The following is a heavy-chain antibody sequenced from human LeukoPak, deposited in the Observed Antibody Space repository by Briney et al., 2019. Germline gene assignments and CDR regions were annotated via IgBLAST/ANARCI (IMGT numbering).Heavy chain of an antibody. D-gene: IGHD3-10*01. CDR1: GYTFTGYY. J-gene: IGHJ4*02. V-gene: IGHV1-2*02. Sequence: ASVKVSCKASGYTFTGYYMHWVRRAPGQGLEWMGWINPNSGGTNYAQKFQGRVTMTRDTSISTAYMELSRLRSDDTAVYYCARSYYGSGSTFDYWGQGTLVTVSS. CDR2: INPNSGGT. CDR3: ARSYYGSGSTFDY.